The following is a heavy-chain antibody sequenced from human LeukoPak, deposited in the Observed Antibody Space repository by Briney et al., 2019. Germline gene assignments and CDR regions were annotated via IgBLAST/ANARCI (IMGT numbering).Heavy chain of an antibody. V-gene: IGHV4-59*01. J-gene: IGHJ3*02. Sequence: PSETLSLTCTVSGGSISTYYWTWIRQPPGKGLEWIAYIYYSGSTNYSPSLKSRVTISVDTSKNQFSLKLSSVTAADTAVYYCACLTTADAFDIWGQGTMVTVSS. CDR2: IYYSGST. D-gene: IGHD3-22*01. CDR3: ACLTTADAFDI. CDR1: GGSISTYY.